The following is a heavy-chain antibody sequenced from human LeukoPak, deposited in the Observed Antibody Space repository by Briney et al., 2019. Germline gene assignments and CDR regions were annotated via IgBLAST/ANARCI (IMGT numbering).Heavy chain of an antibody. CDR2: IYYSGST. D-gene: IGHD3-10*01. CDR3: ARSYGSGSYYSVIRFLNWFDP. CDR1: GGSISSYY. V-gene: IGHV4-59*01. J-gene: IGHJ5*02. Sequence: SETLSRTCTVSGGSISSYYWSWIRQPPGKGLEWIGYIYYSGSTNYNPSLKSRVTISVDTSKNQFSLKLSSVTAADTDVYYCARSYGSGSYYSVIRFLNWFDPWGQGTLVTVSS.